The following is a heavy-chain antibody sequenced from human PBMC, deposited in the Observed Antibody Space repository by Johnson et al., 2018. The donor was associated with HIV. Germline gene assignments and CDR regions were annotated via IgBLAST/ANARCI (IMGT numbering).Heavy chain of an antibody. CDR2: INWNGGST. V-gene: IGHV3-20*01. Sequence: VQLVESGGGLVKPGGSLRLSCAASGFTFSDYYMSWIRQAPGKGLEWVSGINWNGGSTGYADSVQGRFTISRDNSKNTLYLQMNSLRADDTAVYHCARGHSDLVTASDIWGHGTMVTVSS. J-gene: IGHJ3*02. D-gene: IGHD2-21*02. CDR3: ARGHSDLVTASDI. CDR1: GFTFSDYY.